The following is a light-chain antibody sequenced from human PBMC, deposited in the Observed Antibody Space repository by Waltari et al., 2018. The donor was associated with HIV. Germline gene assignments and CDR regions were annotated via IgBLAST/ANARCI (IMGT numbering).Light chain of an antibody. CDR2: GAS. CDR3: QQYGSSPNT. Sequence: EIVLTQSPGTLSLSPGERATLSCRASPSVSSSYLAWYQQKPGQAPRLLIYGASSRATGIPDRCSGSGSGTDFTRTISRLEPEDFAVYYCQQYGSSPNTFGQGTKLEIK. V-gene: IGKV3-20*01. CDR1: PSVSSSY. J-gene: IGKJ2*01.